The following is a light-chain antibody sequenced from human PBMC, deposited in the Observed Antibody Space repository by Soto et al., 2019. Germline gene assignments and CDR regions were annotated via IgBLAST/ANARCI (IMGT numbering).Light chain of an antibody. CDR3: QQYVTSVYT. CDR1: QSLNNNY. J-gene: IGKJ2*01. CDR2: GAS. V-gene: IGKV3-20*01. Sequence: EILLTQSPGTLSLSPGERATLSCRASQSLNNNYLAWYQQKPGQAPRLLIYGASSRATGIPDRFIGSGSGTDFTLTISRLEPEDFAVYWCQQYVTSVYTFGQGTNLEIK.